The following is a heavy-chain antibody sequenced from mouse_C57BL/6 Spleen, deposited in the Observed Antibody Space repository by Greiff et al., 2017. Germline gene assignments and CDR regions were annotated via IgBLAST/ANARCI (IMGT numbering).Heavy chain of an antibody. V-gene: IGHV5-4*01. Sequence: EVQRVESGGGLVKPGGSLKLSCAASGFTFSSYAMSWVRQTPEKRLEWVATISDGGSYTYYPDNVKGRFTIARDNAKNNLYLQMSQLKSEDTAMYYCARDALGSFYAMDYWGQGTSVTVSS. CDR2: ISDGGSYT. D-gene: IGHD1-1*01. CDR1: GFTFSSYA. J-gene: IGHJ4*01. CDR3: ARDALGSFYAMDY.